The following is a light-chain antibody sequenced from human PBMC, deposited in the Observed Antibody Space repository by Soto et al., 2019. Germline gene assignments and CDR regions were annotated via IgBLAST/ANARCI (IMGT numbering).Light chain of an antibody. CDR3: MQGTHWPIT. CDR2: KVS. J-gene: IGKJ5*01. CDR1: QSLVHSDGIAY. Sequence: DVVMPQSPLSLPVTLGQPASTPCRSNQSLVHSDGIAYFSWFQQRPGRSPRRLIYKVSNRDSGVPARFSGSGSGTDFALKISRVEAEDVGVYYCMQGTHWPITFGQGTRLEIK. V-gene: IGKV2-30*02.